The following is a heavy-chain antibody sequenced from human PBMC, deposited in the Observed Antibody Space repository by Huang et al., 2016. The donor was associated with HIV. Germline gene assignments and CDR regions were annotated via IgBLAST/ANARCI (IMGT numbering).Heavy chain of an antibody. V-gene: IGHV3-53*01. CDR3: ARDSLFGDGAFDI. Sequence: EVQLVESGGGLIQPGGSLRLSCAASGFTVSSNYMSWVRQAPGKGLEWVSVIYSGGSTYDADPVKGRFTISRDNSKNTLYLQMNSLRAEDTAVYYCARDSLFGDGAFDIWGQGTMVTVSS. CDR1: GFTVSSNY. CDR2: IYSGGST. D-gene: IGHD3-10*01. J-gene: IGHJ3*02.